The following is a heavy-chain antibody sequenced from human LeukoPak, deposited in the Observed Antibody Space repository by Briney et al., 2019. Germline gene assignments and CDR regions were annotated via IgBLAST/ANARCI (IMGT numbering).Heavy chain of an antibody. CDR3: ARGGTGGITIVY. Sequence: SETLSLTCTVSGGSISSSSYYWGWIRQPPGKGLEWIGSIYYSGSTYYNPSLKSRVTISVDTSKNQFSLKLSSVTAADTAVYYCARGGTGGITIVYWGQGTLVTVSS. CDR1: GGSISSSSYY. CDR2: IYYSGST. J-gene: IGHJ4*02. D-gene: IGHD3-10*01. V-gene: IGHV4-39*01.